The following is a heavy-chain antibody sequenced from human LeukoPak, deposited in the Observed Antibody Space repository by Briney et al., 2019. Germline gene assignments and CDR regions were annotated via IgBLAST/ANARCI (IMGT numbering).Heavy chain of an antibody. Sequence: SETLSLTCTVSGGSISSSTYYWGWIRQSPGKGLEWIGSVHYSGGSYYNPSLKSRVTISLNTSQNQFSLKLSSVTAADTAVYYCAKVGAAAGYAFDIWGQGTMVTVSS. J-gene: IGHJ3*02. CDR3: AKVGAAAGYAFDI. V-gene: IGHV4-39*07. D-gene: IGHD3-16*01. CDR1: GGSISSSTYY. CDR2: VHYSGGS.